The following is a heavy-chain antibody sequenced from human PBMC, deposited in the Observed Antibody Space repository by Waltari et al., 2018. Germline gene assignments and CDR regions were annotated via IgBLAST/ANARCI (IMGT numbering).Heavy chain of an antibody. Sequence: QVQLVQSGAEVKKPGSSVKVSCKASGGTFSSYAISWVRQAPGQGLEWMGRNRPIFGTANYAQKLQGRVTITADKSTSTAYMELSSLRSEDTAVYYCAGVTWGGVWYFDYWGQGTLVTVSS. D-gene: IGHD3-16*01. CDR3: AGVTWGGVWYFDY. CDR1: GGTFSSYA. CDR2: NRPIFGTA. V-gene: IGHV1-69*08. J-gene: IGHJ4*02.